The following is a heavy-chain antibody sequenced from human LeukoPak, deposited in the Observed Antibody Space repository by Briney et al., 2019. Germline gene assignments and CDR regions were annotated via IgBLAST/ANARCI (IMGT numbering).Heavy chain of an antibody. V-gene: IGHV3-74*01. CDR3: AKGSGYEHNYYYYYMDV. CDR2: INTDGSST. CDR1: GFIFSSYW. J-gene: IGHJ6*03. Sequence: GGSLRLSCAASGFIFSSYWMHWVRHAPGKGLAWVSRINTDGSSTSYADSVKGRFTISRDNSKNTLYLQMNSLRAEDTAVYYCAKGSGYEHNYYYYYMDVWGKGTTVTISS. D-gene: IGHD5-12*01.